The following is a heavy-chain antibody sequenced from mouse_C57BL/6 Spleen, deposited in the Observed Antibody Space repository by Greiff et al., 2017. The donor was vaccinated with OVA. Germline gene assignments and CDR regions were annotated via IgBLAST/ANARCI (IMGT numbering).Heavy chain of an antibody. CDR2: IYPRSGNT. D-gene: IGHD3-2*02. Sequence: VQLQQSGAELARPGASVKLSCKASGYTFTSYGISWVKQRTGQGLEWIGEIYPRSGNTYYNEKFKGKATLTADKSSSTAYMELRSLTSEDSAVYVGARELRLPYYYAMDYWGQGTSVTVSS. V-gene: IGHV1-81*01. CDR1: GYTFTSYG. J-gene: IGHJ4*01. CDR3: ARELRLPYYYAMDY.